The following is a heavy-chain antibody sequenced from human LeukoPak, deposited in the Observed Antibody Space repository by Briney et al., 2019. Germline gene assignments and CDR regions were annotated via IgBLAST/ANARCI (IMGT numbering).Heavy chain of an antibody. CDR2: ISYDGSNP. Sequence: PGTSLRLSCAASGFTFSSYAMHWVRQAPGKGLEWVAVISYDGSNPYYADSVKGRFTISRDNSKNTLYLQMNSLRAEDTAVYYCAKDHYDYIGGTYRDFDYWGQGTLVTVSS. CDR1: GFTFSSYA. J-gene: IGHJ4*02. CDR3: AKDHYDYIGGTYRDFDY. V-gene: IGHV3-30*04. D-gene: IGHD3-16*02.